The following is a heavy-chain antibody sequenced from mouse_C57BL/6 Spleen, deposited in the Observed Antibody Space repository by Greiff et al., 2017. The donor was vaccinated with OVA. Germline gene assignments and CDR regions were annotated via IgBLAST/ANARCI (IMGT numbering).Heavy chain of an antibody. Sequence: VQLQQSGAELARPGASVKMSCKASGYTFTSYTMHWVKQRPGQGLEWIGYINPSSGYTKYNQKFKDKATLTADKSSSTAYMQLSSLTSEDSAVDYCARGGDWDAWFAYWGQGTLVTVSA. V-gene: IGHV1-4*01. CDR2: INPSSGYT. CDR1: GYTFTSYT. J-gene: IGHJ3*01. D-gene: IGHD4-1*01. CDR3: ARGGDWDAWFAY.